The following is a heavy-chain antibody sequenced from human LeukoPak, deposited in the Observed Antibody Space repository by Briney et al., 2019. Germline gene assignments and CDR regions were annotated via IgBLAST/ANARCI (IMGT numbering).Heavy chain of an antibody. CDR2: IKQDGSEK. CDR1: GFTFSSYW. Sequence: GGSLRLSCAASGFTFSSYWMSWVRQAPGKGLEWVANIKQDGSEKYYVDSVKGRFTISRDNAKNSLYLQMNSLRAEDTAVYYCARSPWGWALPAPFDPWGQGTLVTVSS. V-gene: IGHV3-7*01. D-gene: IGHD1-26*01. CDR3: ARSPWGWALPAPFDP. J-gene: IGHJ5*02.